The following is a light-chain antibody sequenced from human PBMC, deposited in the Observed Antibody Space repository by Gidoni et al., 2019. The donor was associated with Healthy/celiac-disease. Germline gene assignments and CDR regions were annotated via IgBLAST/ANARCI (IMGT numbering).Light chain of an antibody. CDR1: QSVSSSY. CDR3: QQYGSSPPIFT. Sequence: EFVLTQSPGTLSLSPGERATLSCRASQSVSSSYLAWYQQKPGQAPRLRIYGATSRATGIPDRFSGSGSGTDFTLTISRLEPEDFAVYYCQQYGSSPPIFTFGPGTKVDIK. CDR2: GAT. J-gene: IGKJ3*01. V-gene: IGKV3-20*01.